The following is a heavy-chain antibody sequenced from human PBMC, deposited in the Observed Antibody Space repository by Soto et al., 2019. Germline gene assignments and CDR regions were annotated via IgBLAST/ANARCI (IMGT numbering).Heavy chain of an antibody. Sequence: PGGSLRLSCAASGFTFSTYWMHWIRQVPGKGLEWVSRINSDASHTYYADSVKGRFTISRDNAKNSLYLQMNSLRAEDTAVYYCAISRGYCSGGSCYPRGYYGMDVWGQGTTVTVSS. J-gene: IGHJ6*02. CDR3: AISRGYCSGGSCYPRGYYGMDV. V-gene: IGHV3-74*01. CDR1: GFTFSTYW. CDR2: INSDASHT. D-gene: IGHD2-15*01.